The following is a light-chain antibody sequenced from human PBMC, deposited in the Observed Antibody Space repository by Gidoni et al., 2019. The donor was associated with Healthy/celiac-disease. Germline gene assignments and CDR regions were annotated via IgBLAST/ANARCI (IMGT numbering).Light chain of an antibody. CDR3: QQYHSYSNT. Sequence: DIQMTQSPSTLSASVGDRVTITFRASQSISSWLAWYQQKPGKAPKLLISKAYSLESGVPSRFSGSGSGTEFTLTISSLQPDDFATYYCQQYHSYSNTFGQGTKLEIK. CDR1: QSISSW. CDR2: KAY. V-gene: IGKV1-5*03. J-gene: IGKJ2*01.